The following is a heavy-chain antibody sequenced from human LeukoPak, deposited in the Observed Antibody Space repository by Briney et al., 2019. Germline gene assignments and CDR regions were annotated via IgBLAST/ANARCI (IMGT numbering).Heavy chain of an antibody. V-gene: IGHV4-30-2*01. CDR2: IYHSGST. CDR3: ARCTVTTTAAFDY. J-gene: IGHJ4*02. Sequence: NPSQTLSLTCAVSGGSISSGGYSWSWIRQPPGKGLEWIGYIYHSGSTYYNPSLKSRVTISVDRSKNQFSLKLSSVTAADTAVYYCARCTVTTTAAFDYWGQGTLVTVSS. D-gene: IGHD4-17*01. CDR1: GGSISSGGYS.